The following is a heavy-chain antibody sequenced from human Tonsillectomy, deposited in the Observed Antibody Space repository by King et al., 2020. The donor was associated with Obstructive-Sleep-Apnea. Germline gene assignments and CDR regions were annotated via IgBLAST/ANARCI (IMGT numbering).Heavy chain of an antibody. CDR1: GGTFSSYA. CDR3: ARGRPDSSGYYPPRRDTSAFDI. J-gene: IGHJ3*02. D-gene: IGHD3-22*01. V-gene: IGHV1-69*01. Sequence: QLVQSGAEVKKPGSSVKVSCKASGGTFSSYAISWVRQAPGQGLEWMGGIIPIFGTANYAQKFQGRVTITADESTSTAYMELSSLRSEDTAVYYCARGRPDSSGYYPPRRDTSAFDIWGQGTMVTVSS. CDR2: IIPIFGTA.